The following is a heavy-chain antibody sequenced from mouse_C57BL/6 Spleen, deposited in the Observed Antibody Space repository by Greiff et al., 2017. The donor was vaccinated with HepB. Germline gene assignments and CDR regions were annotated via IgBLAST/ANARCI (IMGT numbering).Heavy chain of an antibody. V-gene: IGHV1-22*01. CDR2: INPNNGGT. J-gene: IGHJ2*01. CDR3: ARPIHYYGSSDFDY. Sequence: EVQLQQSGPELVKPGASVKMSCKASGYTFTDYNMHWVKQSHGKSLEWIGYINPNNGGTSYNQKFKGKATLTVNKSSSTAYMELRSLTSEESAVYYCARPIHYYGSSDFDYWGQGTTLTVSS. D-gene: IGHD1-1*01. CDR1: GYTFTDYN.